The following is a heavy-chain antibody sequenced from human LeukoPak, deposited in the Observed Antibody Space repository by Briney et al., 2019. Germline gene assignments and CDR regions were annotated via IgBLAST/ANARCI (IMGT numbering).Heavy chain of an antibody. J-gene: IGHJ4*02. CDR3: ASYPRYMSSPPFDY. V-gene: IGHV1-2*02. CDR2: MNPNTGDT. D-gene: IGHD5-12*01. CDR1: GYTFTGQF. Sequence: ASVKVSCKASGYTFTGQFMHWGRQAPGQGLEWMGWMNPNTGDTNYAQSFQGRLAMTRDTTITTAYMELSRLTSDDTAVYYCASYPRYMSSPPFDYWGQGTLVTVSS.